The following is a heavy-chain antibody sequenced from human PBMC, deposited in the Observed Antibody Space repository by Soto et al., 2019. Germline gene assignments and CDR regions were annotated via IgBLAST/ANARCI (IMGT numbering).Heavy chain of an antibody. D-gene: IGHD3-10*01. J-gene: IGHJ6*02. CDR1: GGTFSSYA. CDR3: ARCGSGSYYPPYYYYYGMDV. V-gene: IGHV1-69*12. Sequence: QVPLVQSGAEVKKPGSSVKVSCKASGGTFSSYAISWVRQAPGQGLEWMGGIIPIFGTANYAQKFQGRVTITADESTSTAYMELSSLRSEDTAVYYCARCGSGSYYPPYYYYYGMDVWGQGTTVTVSS. CDR2: IIPIFGTA.